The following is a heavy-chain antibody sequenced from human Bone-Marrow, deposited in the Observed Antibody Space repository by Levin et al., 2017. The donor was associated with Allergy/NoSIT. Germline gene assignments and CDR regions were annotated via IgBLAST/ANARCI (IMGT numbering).Heavy chain of an antibody. D-gene: IGHD6-19*01. J-gene: IGHJ4*02. CDR2: IYHSGGT. CDR1: GESISRSNW. V-gene: IGHV4-4*02. Sequence: TSETLSLTCAVSGESISRSNWWSWVRQPPGKGLEWIGEIYHSGGTKYNPSLKSRVTLSIDKSKNQFSLNMTSVTAADTAIYYCARIQGWYADYYFDYWGQGSLVTVSS. CDR3: ARIQGWYADYYFDY.